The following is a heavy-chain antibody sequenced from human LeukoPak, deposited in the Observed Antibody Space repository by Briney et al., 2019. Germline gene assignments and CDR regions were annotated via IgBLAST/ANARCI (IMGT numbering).Heavy chain of an antibody. CDR2: ISAYNGNT. J-gene: IGHJ6*02. V-gene: IGHV1-18*01. CDR1: GYTFTSYG. CDR3: ARETSGVIVVVSYYYYGMDV. Sequence: ASVKVSCKASGYTFTSYGISWVRQGPGQGLEWMGWISAYNGNTNYAQKLQGRVTMTTDTSTSTAYMELRGLRSDDTAVYYCARETSGVIVVVSYYYYGMDVWGQGTTVTVSS. D-gene: IGHD3-22*01.